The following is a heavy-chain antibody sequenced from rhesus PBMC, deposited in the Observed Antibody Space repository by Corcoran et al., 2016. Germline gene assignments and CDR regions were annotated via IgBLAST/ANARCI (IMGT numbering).Heavy chain of an antibody. D-gene: IGHD6-13*01. V-gene: IGHV5-20*02. Sequence: ELQLVQSGAEVKRPGESLKISFKTSGYSFTSSWTSWVRQMPGKGLEWMGAIDPSDSDTRYSPSFQGQVTISADKSISTAYLQWSSLKASDTATYYCAKSRIAAVVLVDGLDSWGQGVVVTVSS. CDR2: IDPSDSDT. CDR1: GYSFTSSW. J-gene: IGHJ6*01. CDR3: AKSRIAAVVLVDGLDS.